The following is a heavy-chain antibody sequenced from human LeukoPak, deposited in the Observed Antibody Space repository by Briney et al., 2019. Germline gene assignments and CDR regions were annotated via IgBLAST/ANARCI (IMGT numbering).Heavy chain of an antibody. J-gene: IGHJ6*03. CDR2: IWHDGSVE. CDR1: GFMFSRLG. V-gene: IGHV3-33*06. CDR3: AKEGDQFRGYLDA. Sequence: GGSLRLSCTASGFMFSRLGMQWVRQAPGEGLEWVAMIWHDGSVEEYADSVKGRFTISRDNSQNTLYLQMYSLRDDDTAVYYCAKEGDQFRGYLDAWGKGTTVTVSS. D-gene: IGHD3-16*01.